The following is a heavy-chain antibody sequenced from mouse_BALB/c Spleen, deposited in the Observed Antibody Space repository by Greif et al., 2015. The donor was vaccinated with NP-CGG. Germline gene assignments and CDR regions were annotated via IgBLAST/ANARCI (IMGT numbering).Heavy chain of an antibody. CDR1: GYTFSSYW. J-gene: IGHJ2*01. Sequence: QVQLQQSGAELMKPGASVKISCKATGYTFSSYWIEWVKQRPGHGLEWVGEILPGSGSTNYNEKFKGKATFTADTSSNTAYMQLSSLTSEDSAVYYCARGHDYDDFDYWGQGTTLTVSS. CDR3: ARGHDYDDFDY. CDR2: ILPGSGST. D-gene: IGHD2-4*01. V-gene: IGHV1-9*01.